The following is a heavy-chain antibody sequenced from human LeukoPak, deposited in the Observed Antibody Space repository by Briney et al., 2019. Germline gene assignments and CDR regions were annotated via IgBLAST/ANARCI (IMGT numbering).Heavy chain of an antibody. Sequence: GASAKVSCKVSGYTFTSYGISWVRQAPGQGLEWMGWISAYNGNTNYAQKLQGRVTMTTDTSTSTAYMELRSLRSDDTAVYYCARLPKFYDSSGYLPDDYWGQGTLVTVSS. CDR3: ARLPKFYDSSGYLPDDY. CDR1: GYTFTSYG. V-gene: IGHV1-18*01. J-gene: IGHJ4*02. D-gene: IGHD3-22*01. CDR2: ISAYNGNT.